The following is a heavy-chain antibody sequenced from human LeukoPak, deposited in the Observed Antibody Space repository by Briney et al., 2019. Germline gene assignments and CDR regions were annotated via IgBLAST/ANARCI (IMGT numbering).Heavy chain of an antibody. CDR3: TRQEGYSSSWYLLPFDY. CDR1: GFTFDDYA. CDR2: IRSKTYGGTT. V-gene: IGHV3-49*04. J-gene: IGHJ4*02. Sequence: PGGSLRLSCTASGFTFDDYAMSWVRQAPGKGLEWVGFIRSKTYGGTTEHAASVKGRFTISRDDSKSIAYLQMNSLKTEDTAVYYYTRQEGYSSSWYLLPFDYWGQGTLVTVSS. D-gene: IGHD6-13*01.